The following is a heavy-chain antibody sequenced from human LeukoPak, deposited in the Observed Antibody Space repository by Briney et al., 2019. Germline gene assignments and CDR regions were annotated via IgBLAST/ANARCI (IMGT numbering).Heavy chain of an antibody. CDR3: AKGRVYDILTGYTHPHY. Sequence: PGGSLGLSCAVSGFTFSHSPMHWVRQAPGKGLEWVAFSSHDGTVEYYPDSVRGRFTISRDNSKNTLYLQMNSLRAEDTAVYYCAKGRVYDILTGYTHPHYWGQGTLVTVSS. CDR1: GFTFSHSP. CDR2: SSHDGTVE. D-gene: IGHD3-9*01. V-gene: IGHV3-30-3*01. J-gene: IGHJ4*02.